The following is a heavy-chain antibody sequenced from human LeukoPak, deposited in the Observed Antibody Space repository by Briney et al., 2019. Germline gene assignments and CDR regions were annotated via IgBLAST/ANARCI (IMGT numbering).Heavy chain of an antibody. CDR2: ISPSGGST. Sequence: GASVKVSCKAFGYTFTGYWMHWVRQAPGQGPEWMGVISPSGGSTIYAQKFKGRVTLTRDTSISTAYMELSRLRYDDTAVYYCARDMDTGPDLFDYWGQGTLVTVSS. V-gene: IGHV1-46*01. D-gene: IGHD5-18*01. CDR1: GYTFTGYW. CDR3: ARDMDTGPDLFDY. J-gene: IGHJ4*02.